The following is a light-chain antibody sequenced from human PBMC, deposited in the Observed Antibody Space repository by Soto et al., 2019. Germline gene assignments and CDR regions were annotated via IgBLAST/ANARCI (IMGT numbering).Light chain of an antibody. Sequence: QSALTQPACVSGSPGQSITISCTGTSSDVGSYNLVSWYQQHPGKAPKLMIYEVSKRPSGVSNRFSGSKSGNTASLTISGLQPEDEADYYCCSYAGSSTLVFGGGTKVTVL. V-gene: IGLV2-23*02. CDR2: EVS. CDR3: CSYAGSSTLV. CDR1: SSDVGSYNL. J-gene: IGLJ2*01.